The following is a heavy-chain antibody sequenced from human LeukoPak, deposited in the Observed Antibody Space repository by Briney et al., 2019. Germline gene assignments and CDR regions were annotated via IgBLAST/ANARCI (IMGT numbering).Heavy chain of an antibody. CDR2: FDPEDGET. D-gene: IGHD3-3*01. CDR3: ATVRFDFWSGYYYYYGMDV. Sequence: ASVKVSCKVSGYTLTELSMHWVRQAPGKGLEWMGGFDPEDGETIYAQKFQGRVTMTEDRSTDTAYMELSSLRSEDTAVYYCATVRFDFWSGYYYYYGMDVWGQGTTVTVSS. J-gene: IGHJ6*02. CDR1: GYTLTELS. V-gene: IGHV1-24*01.